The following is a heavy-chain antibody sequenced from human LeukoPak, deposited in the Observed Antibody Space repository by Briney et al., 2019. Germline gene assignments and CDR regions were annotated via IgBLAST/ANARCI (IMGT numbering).Heavy chain of an antibody. J-gene: IGHJ1*01. CDR3: VRSITMFQY. D-gene: IGHD3-10*01. CDR2: ISGSGGST. CDR1: GFTFSSYG. Sequence: PGGSLRLSCAASGFTFSSYGMRWVRQAPGKGLEWVSAISGSGGSTYYADSVKGRFTISRDNAKNSLYLQMNSLRAEDTALYYCVRSITMFQYWGQGTLVTVSS. V-gene: IGHV3-23*01.